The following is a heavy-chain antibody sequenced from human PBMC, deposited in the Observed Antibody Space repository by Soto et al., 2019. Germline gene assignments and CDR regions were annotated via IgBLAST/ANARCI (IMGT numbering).Heavy chain of an antibody. D-gene: IGHD6-19*01. V-gene: IGHV1-18*03. CDR3: ARRIAVAGTNWFDP. J-gene: IGHJ5*02. CDR1: GDTFTSYG. Sequence: GASVKLSCKASGDTFTSYGISWVRQAPKQGLEWMGWISAYNGNTNYAQKLQGRVTMTTDTSTSTAYMELRSLRSDDMAVYYCARRIAVAGTNWFDPWGQGSLVTVSS. CDR2: ISAYNGNT.